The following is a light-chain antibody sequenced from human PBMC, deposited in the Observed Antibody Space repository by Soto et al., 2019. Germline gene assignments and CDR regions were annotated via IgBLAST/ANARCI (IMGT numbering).Light chain of an antibody. Sequence: QSVLTQPPSASXTPGHRVTIFCSGSSSNIGSNYVYWYQQLPGTAPKLLIYRNNQRPSGVPDRFSGSKSGTSASLAISGLRSEDEADYYCAAWDDSLSGSYVFGTGTKVTVL. J-gene: IGLJ1*01. CDR3: AAWDDSLSGSYV. CDR2: RNN. CDR1: SSNIGSNY. V-gene: IGLV1-47*01.